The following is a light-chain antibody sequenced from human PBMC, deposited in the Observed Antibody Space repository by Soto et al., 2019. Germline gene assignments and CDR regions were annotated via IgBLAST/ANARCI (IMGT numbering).Light chain of an antibody. Sequence: EIVLTQSPGTLSLSPGDRATLSCGTSQSLSSNSLAWYQQKPGQAPRLLIYGASSRATGIPDRFSGSGSGTDFTLTISRLEPKDFAVYYCQQYGTSPYTFXQGTKVDIK. V-gene: IGKV3-20*01. CDR3: QQYGTSPYT. J-gene: IGKJ2*01. CDR1: QSLSSNS. CDR2: GAS.